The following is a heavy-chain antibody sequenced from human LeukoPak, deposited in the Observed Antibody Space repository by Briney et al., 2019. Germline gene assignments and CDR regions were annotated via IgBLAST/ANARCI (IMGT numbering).Heavy chain of an antibody. J-gene: IGHJ6*03. CDR3: ARGICSGGSCYSSWYYYYMDV. CDR2: IYHSGST. D-gene: IGHD2-15*01. CDR1: GGSISSSNW. V-gene: IGHV4-4*02. Sequence: SETLSLTCAVSGGSISSSNWWSWVRQPPGKGLEWIGEIYHSGSTNYNPSLKSRVTISVDTSKNQFSLKLSSVTAADTAVYYCARGICSGGSCYSSWYYYYMDVWGKGTTVTVSS.